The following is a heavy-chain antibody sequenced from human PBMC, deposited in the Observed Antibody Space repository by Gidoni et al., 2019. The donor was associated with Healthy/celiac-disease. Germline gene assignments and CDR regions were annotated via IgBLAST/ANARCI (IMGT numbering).Heavy chain of an antibody. Sequence: QGQLVQSGAEVKKPGASVKVSCKASGYTVTSYYMHWVRQAPGQGLEWMGIINPSGGSTSYSQKFQGRVTMTRDTSTSTVYMELSSLSSEDTAVYYCARDPPIAAAGTPFDYWGQGTLVTVSS. J-gene: IGHJ4*02. D-gene: IGHD6-13*01. CDR1: GYTVTSYY. CDR2: INPSGGST. CDR3: ARDPPIAAAGTPFDY. V-gene: IGHV1-46*01.